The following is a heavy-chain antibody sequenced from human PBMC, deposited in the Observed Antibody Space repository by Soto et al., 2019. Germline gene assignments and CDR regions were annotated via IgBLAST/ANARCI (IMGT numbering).Heavy chain of an antibody. J-gene: IGHJ4*02. CDR3: GTADRGTAAGGTVQ. V-gene: IGHV3-7*01. D-gene: IGHD6-13*01. CDR2: IKQDGSEN. CDR1: GFTLSTYW. Sequence: EVQVVESGGGLVQPGGSLRLSCAASGFTLSTYWMTWVRQAPGKGLEWVANIKQDGSENYYVDSVKGRFTVSRDNAKNALCLQMNILRTEDTAVYYCGTADRGTAAGGTVQWGQGTLVTVSS.